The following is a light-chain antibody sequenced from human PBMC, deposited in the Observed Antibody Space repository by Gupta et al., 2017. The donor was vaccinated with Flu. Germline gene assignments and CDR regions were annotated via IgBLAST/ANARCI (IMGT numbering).Light chain of an antibody. Sequence: DVVMTQSPLSLPVTLGQPASISCRSSQSLVHSNGSTYLTWFQQRPSQSPRRLIYRVSNRDAGVPHRFSGSGAGTDFTLKSSRVEAEDVGVYYCLQGTHWLTFGQGTKVEIK. CDR1: QSLVHSNGSTY. V-gene: IGKV2-30*02. CDR2: RVS. CDR3: LQGTHWLT. J-gene: IGKJ1*01.